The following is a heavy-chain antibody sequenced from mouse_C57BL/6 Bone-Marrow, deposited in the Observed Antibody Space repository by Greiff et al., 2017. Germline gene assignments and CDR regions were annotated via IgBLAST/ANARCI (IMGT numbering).Heavy chain of an antibody. CDR2: IHPTSGST. CDR3: ARRNYDYPSWFAY. J-gene: IGHJ3*01. V-gene: IGHV1-64*01. D-gene: IGHD2-4*01. Sequence: VQLQQSGAELVKPGASVKLSCKASGYTFTSYWLHWVKQRPGQGLEWIGMIHPTSGSTNYNEKFKSKATLTVDKSSSTAYMQLSSLTSEDSAVYYCARRNYDYPSWFAYWGQGTLVTVSA. CDR1: GYTFTSYW.